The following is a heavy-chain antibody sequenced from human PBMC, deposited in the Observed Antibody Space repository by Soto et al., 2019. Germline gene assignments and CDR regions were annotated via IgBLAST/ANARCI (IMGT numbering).Heavy chain of an antibody. V-gene: IGHV3-23*01. CDR3: ARDCSGGSCYPGLDV. D-gene: IGHD2-15*01. CDR2: ITDVGDPT. CDR1: GFTFGTYA. J-gene: IGHJ6*02. Sequence: PGGSLRLSCAASGFTFGTYAMNWVRQAPGKGLEWVSTITDVGDPTYYADSVKGRFTISRDNAKNSVYLQINSLRAEDTAVYFCARDCSGGSCYPGLDVRAQRTTVTVYS.